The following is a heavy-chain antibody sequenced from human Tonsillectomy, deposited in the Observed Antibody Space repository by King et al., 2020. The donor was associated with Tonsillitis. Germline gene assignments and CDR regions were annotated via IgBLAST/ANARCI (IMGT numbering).Heavy chain of an antibody. CDR2: IWYDGINK. CDR1: GFTFSGST. J-gene: IGHJ4*02. D-gene: IGHD3-16*01. V-gene: IGHV3-30-3*01. CDR3: ARDLNITTAGLGATFEY. Sequence: QLVQSGGGVVQPGRSLRLSCAASGFTFSGSTMHWVRQAPGKGLEWVAVIWYDGINKLYADSVKGRFTISRDNSKNTLYLQMNSLRAEDTAVYYCARDLNITTAGLGATFEYWGQGALVTVSS.